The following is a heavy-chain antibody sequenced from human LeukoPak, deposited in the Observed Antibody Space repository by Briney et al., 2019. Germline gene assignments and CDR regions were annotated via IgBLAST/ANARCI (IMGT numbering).Heavy chain of an antibody. V-gene: IGHV3-9*03. CDR3: AKDKGHRYDSSGSDAFDI. D-gene: IGHD3-22*01. CDR2: ISWNSGSI. J-gene: IGHJ3*02. CDR1: GFTFDDYA. Sequence: PGGSLRLSCAASGFTFDDYAMHWVRQAPGKGLEGVSGISWNSGSIGYADSVKGRFTISRDNAKNSLYLQMNSLRAEDMALYYCAKDKGHRYDSSGSDAFDIWGQGTMVTVSS.